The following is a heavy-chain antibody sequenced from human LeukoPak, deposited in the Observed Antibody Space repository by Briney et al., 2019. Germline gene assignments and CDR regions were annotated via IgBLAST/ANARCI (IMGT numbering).Heavy chain of an antibody. J-gene: IGHJ1*01. Sequence: ASVKVSCKASGYTFTDYYVHWVRQAPRQGLEGMGWINPNSGGTNYAQKFQGRVTMTRDTSTSTVYMELSSLRSEDTAVYYCARDQAMIVVVTPPAEYFQHWGQGTLVTVSS. CDR3: ARDQAMIVVVTPPAEYFQH. D-gene: IGHD3-22*01. V-gene: IGHV1-2*02. CDR2: INPNSGGT. CDR1: GYTFTDYY.